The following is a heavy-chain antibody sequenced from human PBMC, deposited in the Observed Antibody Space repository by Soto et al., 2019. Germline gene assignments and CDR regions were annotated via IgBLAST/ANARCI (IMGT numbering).Heavy chain of an antibody. CDR2: ISWNSGSI. CDR3: AKGHRPERGYFDY. J-gene: IGHJ4*02. CDR1: GFTFDDYA. V-gene: IGHV3-9*01. Sequence: HPGGSLRLSCAASGFTFDDYAMHWVRQAPGKGLEWVSGISWNSGSIGYADSVKGRFTISRDNAKNSLYLQMNSLRAEDTALYYCAKGHRPERGYFDYWGQGTLVTVSS. D-gene: IGHD1-1*01.